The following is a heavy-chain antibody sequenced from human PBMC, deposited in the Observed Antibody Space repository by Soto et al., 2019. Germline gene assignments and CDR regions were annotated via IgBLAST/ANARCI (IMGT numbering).Heavy chain of an antibody. CDR1: GYTFTKYG. J-gene: IGHJ6*02. V-gene: IGHV1-18*04. D-gene: IGHD2-2*02. Sequence: QEQLVQSGGEVKKPGASVRVSCKASGYTFTKYGITWVRQAPGQGLEWMGWIGVYNGKTNYARKLQGRVIRTADTSASTAYMELRRLRSDDTAVYYCSRARYCTSPSCYNHYYYGMDIWGQGTTVSVSS. CDR3: SRARYCTSPSCYNHYYYGMDI. CDR2: IGVYNGKT.